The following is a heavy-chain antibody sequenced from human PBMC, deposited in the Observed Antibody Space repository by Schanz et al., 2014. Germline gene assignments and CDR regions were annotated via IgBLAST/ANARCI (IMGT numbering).Heavy chain of an antibody. CDR1: GFNFGDYY. D-gene: IGHD6-13*01. V-gene: IGHV3-7*01. Sequence: DVQLVESGGGLVQSGGSLRLSCAASGFNFGDYYMTWVRQAPGKGLESVAKINPDGSGKYYVVSVEGRFTISRENSKNSLYLQMDSLRAEDTAVYYCATGRAEPGNFGAEYFLHWGQGTPVTVTS. J-gene: IGHJ1*01. CDR3: ATGRAEPGNFGAEYFLH. CDR2: INPDGSGK.